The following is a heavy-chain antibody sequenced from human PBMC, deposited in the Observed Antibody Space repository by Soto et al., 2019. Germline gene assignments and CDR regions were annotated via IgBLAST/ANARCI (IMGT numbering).Heavy chain of an antibody. CDR2: IYYSGST. CDR1: GGSISSYY. V-gene: IGHV4-59*12. D-gene: IGHD2-21*02. CDR3: ARDGAYCGGDCYRRYFDY. J-gene: IGHJ4*02. Sequence: PSETLSLTCTVSGGSISSYYWSWIRQPPGEGLEWIGYIYYSGSTNYNPSLKSRVTISVDTSKNQFSLKLSSVTAADTAVYYCARDGAYCGGDCYRRYFDYWGQGTLVTVSS.